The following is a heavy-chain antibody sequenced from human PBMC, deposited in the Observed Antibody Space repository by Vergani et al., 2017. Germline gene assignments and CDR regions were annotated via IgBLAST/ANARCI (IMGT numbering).Heavy chain of an antibody. Sequence: EVQLVESGGGLVKPGGSLRLSCAGSGFTFSSYSMNWVRQAPGKGLEWVSYISSSSSTIYYADSVKGRFTISRDNAKNALYLQMNSLRAEDTAVYYCARGTTVHYYYGMDVWGKRTTVTVSS. CDR2: ISSSSSTI. CDR1: GFTFSSYS. J-gene: IGHJ6*04. CDR3: ARGTTVHYYYGMDV. D-gene: IGHD1-7*01. V-gene: IGHV3-21*05.